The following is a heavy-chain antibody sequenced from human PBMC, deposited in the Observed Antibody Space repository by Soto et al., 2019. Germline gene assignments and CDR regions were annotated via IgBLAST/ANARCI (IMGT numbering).Heavy chain of an antibody. D-gene: IGHD6-13*01. V-gene: IGHV1-2*04. CDR1: GYTFTGYY. Sequence: ASVKVSCKASGYTFTGYYMHWVRQAPGQGLEWMGWINPNSGGTNYAQKFQGWVTMTRDTSISTAYMELSRLRSDDTAVYYCARASRGGFWFVDDSSSPNYGMDVWGQGTTVTVSS. CDR2: INPNSGGT. CDR3: ARASRGGFWFVDDSSSPNYGMDV. J-gene: IGHJ6*02.